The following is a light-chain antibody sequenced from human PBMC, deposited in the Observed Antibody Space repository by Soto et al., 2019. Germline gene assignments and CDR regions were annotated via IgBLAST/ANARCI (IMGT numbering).Light chain of an antibody. V-gene: IGLV3-1*01. CDR3: QVWDSSTVV. J-gene: IGLJ1*01. CDR1: KLGDKH. Sequence: SYELTQPPSLSVSPGQTASISCSGDKLGDKHACWYQQKPGQSPVLVIYQDSTRPSGIPERFSGSNSGSTATLTISGTQAMDEADYYCQVWDSSTVVFGTGTKLTVL. CDR2: QDS.